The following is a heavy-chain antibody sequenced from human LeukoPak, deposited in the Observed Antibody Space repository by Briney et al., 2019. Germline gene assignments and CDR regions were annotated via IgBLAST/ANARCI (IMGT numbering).Heavy chain of an antibody. D-gene: IGHD2-2*01. CDR2: NIPIFGTA. Sequence: ASVKVSCKASGGTFSSYAISWVRQAPGQGLEWMGGNIPIFGTANYAQKFQGRVTITTDESTSTAYMELSSLRSEDTAVYYCASRTSRYYFDYWGQGTLVTVSS. CDR3: ASRTSRYYFDY. J-gene: IGHJ4*02. CDR1: GGTFSSYA. V-gene: IGHV1-69*05.